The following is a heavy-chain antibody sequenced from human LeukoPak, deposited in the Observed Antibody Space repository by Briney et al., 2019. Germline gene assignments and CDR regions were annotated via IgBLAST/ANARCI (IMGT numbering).Heavy chain of an antibody. CDR2: IYYSGSP. Sequence: SETLPLTCTVSGGSVSTYYWSWIRQPPGKGLEWIGYIYYSGSPNYNPSLKSRVTMSLNTPKNQFSLKLSSVAAADTAVYYCARHVRYRYGYYDYWGQGTLVTVSS. V-gene: IGHV4-59*08. CDR3: ARHVRYRYGYYDY. CDR1: GGSVSTYY. D-gene: IGHD5-18*01. J-gene: IGHJ4*02.